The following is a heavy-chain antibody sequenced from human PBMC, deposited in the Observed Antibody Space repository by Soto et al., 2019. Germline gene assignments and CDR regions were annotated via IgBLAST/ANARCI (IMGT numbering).Heavy chain of an antibody. J-gene: IGHJ3*02. Sequence: QVQLVQSGAEVKKPGASVKVSCKASGYTFTSYAMHWVRQAPGQRLEWMGWINAGNGNTKYSQKFQGRVTITRDTSASTAYMALSSLRSEDTAVYYCARDPATDIVVVPAVKGAFDIWGQGTMVTVSS. V-gene: IGHV1-3*01. D-gene: IGHD2-2*01. CDR2: INAGNGNT. CDR1: GYTFTSYA. CDR3: ARDPATDIVVVPAVKGAFDI.